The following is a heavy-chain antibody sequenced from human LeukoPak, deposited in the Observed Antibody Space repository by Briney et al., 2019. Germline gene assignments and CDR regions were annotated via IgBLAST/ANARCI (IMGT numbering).Heavy chain of an antibody. J-gene: IGHJ4*02. CDR2: IYYSGST. V-gene: IGHV4-39*07. CDR3: VRDVTTPDIVVVPAARGAY. D-gene: IGHD2-2*01. Sequence: SETLSLTCTVSGGSISSSSYYWGWLRQPPGKGLEWIGSIYYSGSTNYNPSLKSRVTISVDTSKNQFSLKLSSVTAANTAVYYCVRDVTTPDIVVVPAARGAYWGQGTLVTVSS. CDR1: GGSISSSSYY.